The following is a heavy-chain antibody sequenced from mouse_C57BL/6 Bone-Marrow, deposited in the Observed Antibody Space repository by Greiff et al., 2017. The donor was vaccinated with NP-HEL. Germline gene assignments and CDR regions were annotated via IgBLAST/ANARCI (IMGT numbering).Heavy chain of an antibody. J-gene: IGHJ3*01. CDR3: ARGGLFAY. CDR2: IDPSDSYT. Sequence: QVHVKQPGAELVKPGASVKLSCKASGYTFTSYWMQWVKQRPGQGLEWIGEIDPSDSYTNYNQKFKGKATLTVDTPSITAYMQLSSLTSEDSAVYYCARGGLFAYWGQGTLVTVSA. V-gene: IGHV1-50*01. CDR1: GYTFTSYW.